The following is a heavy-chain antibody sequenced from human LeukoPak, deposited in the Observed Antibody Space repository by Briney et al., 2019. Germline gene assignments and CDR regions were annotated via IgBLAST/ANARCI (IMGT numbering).Heavy chain of an antibody. CDR2: IYTSGST. CDR3: ARYSSSWPRYNWFDP. Sequence: SETLSLTCTVSGGSISSGSYYWGWIRQPAGKGLEWIGRIYTSGSTNYNPSLKSRVTMSVDTSKNQFSLKLSSVTAADTAVYYCARYSSSWPRYNWFDPWGQGTLVTVSS. J-gene: IGHJ5*02. D-gene: IGHD6-13*01. V-gene: IGHV4-61*02. CDR1: GGSISSGSYY.